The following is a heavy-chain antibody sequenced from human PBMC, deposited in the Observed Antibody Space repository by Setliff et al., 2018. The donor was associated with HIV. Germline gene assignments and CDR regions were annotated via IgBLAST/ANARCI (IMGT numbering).Heavy chain of an antibody. Sequence: SETLSLTCIVSGGSISSHFWTWIRQPPGKRLEWIGNIYYSGSTNYNPSLKSRVIISVDTSKNLFSLTLSSVTAADTAVYYCAREGRPRGFDIWGQGTMVTV. V-gene: IGHV4-59*11. J-gene: IGHJ3*02. CDR2: IYYSGST. CDR3: AREGRPRGFDI. CDR1: GGSISSHF.